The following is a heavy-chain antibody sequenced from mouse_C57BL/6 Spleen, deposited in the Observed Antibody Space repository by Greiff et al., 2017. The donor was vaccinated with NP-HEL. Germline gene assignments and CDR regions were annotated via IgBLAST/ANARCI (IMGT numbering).Heavy chain of an antibody. D-gene: IGHD2-4*01. CDR3: ARCDYDGYYAMDY. CDR1: GYTFTNYW. CDR2: IYPGGGYT. J-gene: IGHJ4*01. Sequence: VKLVESGAELVRPGTSVKMSCKASGYTFTNYWIGWAKQRPGHGLEWIGDIYPGGGYTNYNEKFKGKATLTADKSSSTAYMQFSSLTSEDSAIYYCARCDYDGYYAMDYWGQGTSVTVSS. V-gene: IGHV1-63*01.